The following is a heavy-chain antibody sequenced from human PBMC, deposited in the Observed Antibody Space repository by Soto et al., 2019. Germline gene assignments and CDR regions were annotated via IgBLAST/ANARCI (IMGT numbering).Heavy chain of an antibody. V-gene: IGHV1-18*01. Sequence: GASVKVSCKASGYTFTSYGISWVRQAPGQGLGWMGWISAYNGNTNYAQKLQGRVTMTTDTSTSTAYMELRSLRSDDTAVYYCASFASLYGDLYFDYWGQGTLVTVSS. D-gene: IGHD4-17*01. CDR1: GYTFTSYG. CDR3: ASFASLYGDLYFDY. CDR2: ISAYNGNT. J-gene: IGHJ4*02.